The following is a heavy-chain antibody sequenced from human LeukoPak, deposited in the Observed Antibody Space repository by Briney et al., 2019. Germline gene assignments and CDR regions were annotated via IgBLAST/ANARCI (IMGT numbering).Heavy chain of an antibody. CDR2: ISKSGTSI. CDR3: GRGHWGLDY. V-gene: IGHV3-11*04. Sequence: PGGSLRLSCAASGFTFSDSYMTWIRQAPGKGLEWVSYISKSGTSIYYADSVKGRFTISRDNAKNSLSLQMNSLTAEDTAIYYCGRGHWGLDYWGQGTLVTVSS. J-gene: IGHJ4*02. CDR1: GFTFSDSY. D-gene: IGHD7-27*01.